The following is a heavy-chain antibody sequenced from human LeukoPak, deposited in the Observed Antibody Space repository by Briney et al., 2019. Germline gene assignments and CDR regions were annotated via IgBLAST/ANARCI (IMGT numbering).Heavy chain of an antibody. CDR3: ARDSAGSSSPYYYYYGMDV. CDR1: GFTFSSYW. J-gene: IGHJ6*02. D-gene: IGHD6-6*01. V-gene: IGHV3-7*03. Sequence: GGSLRLSCAASGFTFSSYWMSWVRQAPGKGLEWVANKKQDGSEKYYVDSVKGRFTISRDNAKNSLYLQMNSLRAEDTAVYYCARDSAGSSSPYYYYYGMDVWGQGTTVTVSS. CDR2: KKQDGSEK.